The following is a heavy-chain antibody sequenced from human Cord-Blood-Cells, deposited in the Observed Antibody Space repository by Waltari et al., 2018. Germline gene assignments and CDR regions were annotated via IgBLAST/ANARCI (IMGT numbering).Heavy chain of an antibody. CDR2: INPNSGGT. CDR3: ARVRCSGGSCGDAFDI. CDR1: GYTFTGYY. D-gene: IGHD2-15*01. V-gene: IGHV1-2*02. J-gene: IGHJ3*02. Sequence: QVQLVQSGAEVKKPGASVKVSCKASGYTFTGYYMHWVRPAPGQGLEWMGWINPNSGGTNYAQKFQGRVTMTRDTSISTAYMELSRLRSDDTAVYYCARVRCSGGSCGDAFDIWGQGTMVTVSS.